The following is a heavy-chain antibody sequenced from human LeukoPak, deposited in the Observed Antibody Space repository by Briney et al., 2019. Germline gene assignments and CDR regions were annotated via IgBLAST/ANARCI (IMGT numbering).Heavy chain of an antibody. Sequence: ASVKVSCKVSGYTLTELSMHWVRQAPGKGLEWMGGFDPEDGETIYAQKFQGRVTMTEDTSTDTAYMELSSLRSDDTAVYYCARDYSGYDGMDVWGKGTTVTVSS. CDR1: GYTLTELS. D-gene: IGHD1-26*01. J-gene: IGHJ6*04. CDR2: FDPEDGET. V-gene: IGHV1-24*01. CDR3: ARDYSGYDGMDV.